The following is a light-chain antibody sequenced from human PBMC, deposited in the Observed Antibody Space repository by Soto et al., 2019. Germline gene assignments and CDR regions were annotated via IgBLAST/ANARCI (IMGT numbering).Light chain of an antibody. CDR3: QQDNNWPPGGFT. Sequence: EIVMTQSPATLSASPGERATLSCRASQTVSSNLAWYQQKPGKAPRLLIYAASIRSTSIPARFSGSGSGTELTLTISTRQSDDFAVYYCQQDNNWPPGGFTFGRGTKVDIK. CDR1: QTVSSN. V-gene: IGKV3-15*01. CDR2: AAS. J-gene: IGKJ3*01.